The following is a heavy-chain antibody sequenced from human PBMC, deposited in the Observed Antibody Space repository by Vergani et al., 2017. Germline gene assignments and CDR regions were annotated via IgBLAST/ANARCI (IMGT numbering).Heavy chain of an antibody. CDR2: ISSSSSTI. CDR1: GFTFSSYS. Sequence: EVQLVESGGGLVQPGGSLRLSCAASGFTFSSYSMNWVRQAPGKGLEWVSYISSSSSTIYYADSVKGRFTISRDNAKNQFSLQLNSVTPEDTAVYYCARAAAGYNWFDPWGQGTLVTVSS. D-gene: IGHD6-13*01. V-gene: IGHV3-48*04. CDR3: ARAAAGYNWFDP. J-gene: IGHJ5*02.